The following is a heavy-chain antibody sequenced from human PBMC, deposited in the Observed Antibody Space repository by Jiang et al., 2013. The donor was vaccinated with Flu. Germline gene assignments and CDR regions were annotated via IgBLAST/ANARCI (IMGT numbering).Heavy chain of an antibody. CDR2: IIPIFGTA. CDR3: AYGSGSYYNGFDY. V-gene: IGHV1-69*01. CDR1: SSYA. D-gene: IGHD3-10*01. Sequence: SSYAISWVRQDPWTRDLSGMGGIIPIFGTANYAQKFQGRVTITADESTSTAYMELSSLRSEDTAVYYCAYGSGSYYNGFDYWGQGTLVTVSS. J-gene: IGHJ4*02.